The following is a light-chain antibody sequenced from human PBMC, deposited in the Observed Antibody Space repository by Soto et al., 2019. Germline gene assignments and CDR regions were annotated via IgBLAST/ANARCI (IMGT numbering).Light chain of an antibody. CDR3: QQYGSSPRA. CDR2: GAS. CDR1: QSVSSS. V-gene: IGKV3-20*01. J-gene: IGKJ1*01. Sequence: EIVLTQSPATLSLSPGERGTLSVMAIQSVSSSLAWYQQKPGQAPRLLIYGASNRATGIPDRFSGSGSGTDFTLTISRLEPEDFAGYYCQQYGSSPRAFGRGTQGGYQ.